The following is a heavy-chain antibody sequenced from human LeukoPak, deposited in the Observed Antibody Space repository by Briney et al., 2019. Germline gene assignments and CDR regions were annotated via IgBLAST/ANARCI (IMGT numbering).Heavy chain of an antibody. Sequence: SETLSLTCTVSGGSIRGYFWTWVRQFPGQGLQWIGEVSLEGLANYNPSLSSRVTISLDRAKNHLSLHLSSVTAADTAVYFCSRENAAFSPFGYWGQGTLVTV. CDR1: GGSIRGYF. CDR3: SRENAAFSPFGY. V-gene: IGHV4-59*12. CDR2: VSLEGLA. D-gene: IGHD6-25*01. J-gene: IGHJ4*02.